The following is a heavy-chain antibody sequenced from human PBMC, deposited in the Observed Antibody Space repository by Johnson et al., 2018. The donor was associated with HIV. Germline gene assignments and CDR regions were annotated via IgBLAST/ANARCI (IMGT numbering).Heavy chain of an antibody. CDR2: ISSSGSTI. V-gene: IGHV3-11*04. CDR3: ARDSTPWGGDYVGYGFGKDYPGQDSRAVVGTFDI. D-gene: IGHD4-17*01. J-gene: IGHJ3*02. CDR1: GFTFRDYY. Sequence: QVQLVESGGGVVQPGRSLRLSCAASGFTFRDYYMNWMRQAPGKGLEWVSHISSSGSTIYYADSVQGRFTISRDNAKKSLYLQMKRLRAEDTAVYYCARDSTPWGGDYVGYGFGKDYPGQDSRAVVGTFDIWGQGTMVTVSS.